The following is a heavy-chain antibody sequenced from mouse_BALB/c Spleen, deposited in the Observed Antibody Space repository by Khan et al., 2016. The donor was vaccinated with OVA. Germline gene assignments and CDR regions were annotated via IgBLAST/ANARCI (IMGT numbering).Heavy chain of an antibody. CDR1: GYTFTSSV. CDR2: MYPFNAAT. V-gene: IGHV1S136*01. Sequence: VQLKQSGPEVVKPGASVKLSCNASGYTFTSSVMHCVSQKPGRGLQWLGYMYPFNAATKFNAEVYGKASLTSDTSSSTAYVELKSLAYEESAVYYCAEIGSYYVSFVYWGQGTLVTVSA. CDR3: AEIGSYYVSFVY. D-gene: IGHD1-1*01. J-gene: IGHJ3*01.